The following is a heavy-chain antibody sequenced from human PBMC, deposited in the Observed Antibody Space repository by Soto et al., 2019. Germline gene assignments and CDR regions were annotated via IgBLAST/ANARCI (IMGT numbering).Heavy chain of an antibody. J-gene: IGHJ4*02. Sequence: QVQLVQSGAEVKKPGSSVKVSCKASGGTFSSYTISWVRQAPGQGLEWMGRIIPILGIANYAQKFQGRVTITADKSTSTAYMELSSLRSEDTAVCYCARVVSEQQLVEWGQGTLVTVSS. CDR3: ARVVSEQQLVE. CDR1: GGTFSSYT. CDR2: IIPILGIA. D-gene: IGHD6-13*01. V-gene: IGHV1-69*02.